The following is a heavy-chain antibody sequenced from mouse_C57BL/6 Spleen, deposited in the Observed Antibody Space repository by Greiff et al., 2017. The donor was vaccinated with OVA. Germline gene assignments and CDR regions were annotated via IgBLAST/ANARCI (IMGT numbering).Heavy chain of an antibody. CDR1: GYTFTSYG. V-gene: IGHV1-81*01. CDR2: IYPRSGNT. J-gene: IGHJ2*01. Sequence: QVQLKQSGAELARPGVSVKLSCKASGYTFTSYGISWVKQRTGQGLEWIGEIYPRSGNTYYNEKFKGKATLTADKSSSTAYMELRSLTSEDSAVYFCARSSYYGYWGQGTTLTVSS. CDR3: ARSSYYGY. D-gene: IGHD1-1*01.